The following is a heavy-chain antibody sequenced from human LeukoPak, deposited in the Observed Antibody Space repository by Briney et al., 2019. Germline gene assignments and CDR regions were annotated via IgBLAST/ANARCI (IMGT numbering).Heavy chain of an antibody. Sequence: PXXTLXLTCAVSGYSISGGYHWGWIRQHPGKGLEWIGSIYHSGSTYYNPSLKSRVTISVDTSKNQFSLKLSSVTAADTAVYYCARKLYGDYRFDYWGQGTLVTVSS. V-gene: IGHV4-38-2*01. CDR2: IYHSGST. CDR1: GYSISGGYH. J-gene: IGHJ4*02. D-gene: IGHD4-17*01. CDR3: ARKLYGDYRFDY.